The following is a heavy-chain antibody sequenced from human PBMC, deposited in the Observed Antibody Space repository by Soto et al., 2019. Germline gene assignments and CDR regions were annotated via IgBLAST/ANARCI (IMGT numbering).Heavy chain of an antibody. V-gene: IGHV4-39*01. CDR3: ARTTRGYSYGSVDY. Sequence: PSETLSLTCTVSGGSISSSIYYWVWIRQPPGKGLEWIGSIYYSGSTYYHPSLKSRVTISVDTSKNQFSLKLSSVTAADTAVYYCARTTRGYSYGSVDYWGQGTLVTVSS. D-gene: IGHD5-18*01. CDR2: IYYSGST. CDR1: GGSISSSIYY. J-gene: IGHJ4*02.